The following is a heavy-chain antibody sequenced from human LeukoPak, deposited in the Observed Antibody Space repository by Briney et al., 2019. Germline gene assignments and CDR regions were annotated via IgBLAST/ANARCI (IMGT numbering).Heavy chain of an antibody. CDR2: INPSGGST. CDR3: ARGCSGGSCYSGYYYYYMDV. V-gene: IGHV1-46*01. D-gene: IGHD2-15*01. Sequence: ASVKVSCKASGYTLTSYYMHWVRQAPGQGLEWMGIINPSGGSTSYAQKFQGRVTMTRDMSTSTVYMELSSLRSEDTAVYYCARGCSGGSCYSGYYYYYMDVWGKGTTVTVSS. CDR1: GYTLTSYY. J-gene: IGHJ6*03.